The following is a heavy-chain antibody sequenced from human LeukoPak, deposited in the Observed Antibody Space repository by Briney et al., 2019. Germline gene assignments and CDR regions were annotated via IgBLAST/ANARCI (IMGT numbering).Heavy chain of an antibody. CDR3: ARGTGLLWFRELLPYFDY. Sequence: PSETLSLTCTVSGVSISSYYWSWIRQPPGKGLEWIGYIYYSGSTNYNPSLKSRVTISVDTSKNQFSLQLSSETAADTAVYYCARGTGLLWFRELLPYFDYWGQGTLVTVSS. CDR2: IYYSGST. J-gene: IGHJ4*02. D-gene: IGHD3-10*01. CDR1: GVSISSYY. V-gene: IGHV4-59*01.